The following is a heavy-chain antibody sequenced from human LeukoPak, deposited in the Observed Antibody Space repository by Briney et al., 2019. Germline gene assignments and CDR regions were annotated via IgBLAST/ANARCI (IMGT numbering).Heavy chain of an antibody. J-gene: IGHJ4*02. CDR3: AKKLITAGGIDY. D-gene: IGHD3-16*01. Sequence: GGSLRLSCAASGFTFSSYGMHWVRQAPGKGLEWVAVISYDGSNKYYADSVKGRFTISRDNSKNTLYLQMNSLRAEDTAVYYCAKKLITAGGIDYWGQGTLVTVSS. CDR1: GFTFSSYG. CDR2: ISYDGSNK. V-gene: IGHV3-30*18.